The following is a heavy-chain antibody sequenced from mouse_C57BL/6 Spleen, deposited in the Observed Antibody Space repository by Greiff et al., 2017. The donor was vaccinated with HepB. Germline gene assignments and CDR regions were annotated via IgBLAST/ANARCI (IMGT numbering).Heavy chain of an antibody. V-gene: IGHV1-20*01. Sequence: EVKLQQSGPELVKPGDSVKISCKASGYSFTGYFMNWVMQSHGKSLEWIGRINPYNGDTFYNQKFKGKATLTVDKSSSTAHMELRSLTSEDSAVYYCARPDYDEYYFDYWGQGTTLTVSS. CDR1: GYSFTGYF. D-gene: IGHD2-4*01. CDR3: ARPDYDEYYFDY. J-gene: IGHJ2*01. CDR2: INPYNGDT.